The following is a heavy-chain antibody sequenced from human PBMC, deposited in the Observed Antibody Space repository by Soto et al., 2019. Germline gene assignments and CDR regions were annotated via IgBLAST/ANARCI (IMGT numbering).Heavy chain of an antibody. Sequence: SETLSLTCAVYGGSFSGYYWSWIRQPPGKGLEWIGEINHSGSTNYNPSLKSRVTISVDTSKNQFSLKLSSVTAADTAVYYCASPPSGAAAGRDVWGQGTTVTVSS. J-gene: IGHJ6*02. CDR2: INHSGST. CDR3: ASPPSGAAAGRDV. CDR1: GGSFSGYY. V-gene: IGHV4-34*01. D-gene: IGHD6-13*01.